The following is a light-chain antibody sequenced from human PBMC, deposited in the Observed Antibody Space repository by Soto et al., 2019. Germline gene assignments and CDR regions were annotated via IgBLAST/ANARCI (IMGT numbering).Light chain of an antibody. J-gene: IGKJ1*01. V-gene: IGKV3-20*01. CDR3: QQYGRTSWT. CDR1: QSVSTNF. CDR2: GAS. Sequence: EIVLTQSPGTLSLSPGEGATLSCRASQSVSTNFFAWYQQKPGQAPRLLIYGASTRATGIPDRFSGSGSGTDFTLTTSRLEPEDFAVYYCQQYGRTSWTFGQGTKVDIK.